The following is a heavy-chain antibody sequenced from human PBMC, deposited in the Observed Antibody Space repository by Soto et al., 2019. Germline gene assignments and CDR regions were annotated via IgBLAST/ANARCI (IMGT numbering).Heavy chain of an antibody. CDR3: ARDDRRSSSSGSFDY. CDR1: GGTFSSYA. Sequence: SVKVSCKASGGTFSSYAISWVRQAPGQGLELMGGIIPIFGTANYAQKFQGRVTITAXXXXXXAXMXLXXXXSEXTAVYYCARDDRRSSSSGSFDYWGQGTLVTVSS. D-gene: IGHD6-6*01. V-gene: IGHV1-69*13. CDR2: IIPIFGTA. J-gene: IGHJ4*02.